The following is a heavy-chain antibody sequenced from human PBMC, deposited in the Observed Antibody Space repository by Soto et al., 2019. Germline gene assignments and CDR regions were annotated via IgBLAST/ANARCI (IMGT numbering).Heavy chain of an antibody. CDR1: GGTFSGHA. Sequence: QVPLVQSGAEVKKPGSSVKVSCEASGGTFSGHAISWVRQAPGQGPEWMGGLIPLFGTTQHAQNFQDRLTITADKSTSTADMELTSLRFEDTAIYYCARGPNWGYRFDSWGQGTLVTVSS. CDR3: ARGPNWGYRFDS. J-gene: IGHJ4*02. V-gene: IGHV1-69*06. D-gene: IGHD7-27*01. CDR2: LIPLFGTT.